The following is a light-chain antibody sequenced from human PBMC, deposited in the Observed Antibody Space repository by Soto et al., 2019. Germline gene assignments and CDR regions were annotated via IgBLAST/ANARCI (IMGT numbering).Light chain of an antibody. J-gene: IGKJ4*01. Sequence: EIQMTQTAFSLSASVGARATINRLASQGISTFLNWYQQKPGKAPRLLIYAASRLQSGVPARFSGSGFETDFTLTITSLQPEDFAIYYCQQCYTLVLTFGGGTKVDI. CDR3: QQCYTLVLT. V-gene: IGKV1-39*01. CDR1: QGISTF. CDR2: AAS.